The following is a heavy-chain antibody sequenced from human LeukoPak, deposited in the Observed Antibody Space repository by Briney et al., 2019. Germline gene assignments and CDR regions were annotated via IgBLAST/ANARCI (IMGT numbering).Heavy chain of an antibody. V-gene: IGHV3-48*03. D-gene: IGHD2-2*03. J-gene: IGHJ4*02. Sequence: GGSLRLSCAASGFTFSSYEMNWVRQAPGKGLEWVSYISSSGATIYYADSVKGRFTISRDNAKNSLYLQLNSLRAEDTAVYFCARDGYGWNGLDYWGRGTLVAVSS. CDR3: ARDGYGWNGLDY. CDR2: ISSSGATI. CDR1: GFTFSSYE.